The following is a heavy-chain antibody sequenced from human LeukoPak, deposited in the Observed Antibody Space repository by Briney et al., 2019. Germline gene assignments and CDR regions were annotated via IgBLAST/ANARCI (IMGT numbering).Heavy chain of an antibody. D-gene: IGHD2-15*01. J-gene: IGHJ4*02. CDR3: ARDRIPHCSGGSCSNFDY. CDR2: ISSSGSTI. Sequence: PGGSLRLSCAASGFTFSDYYMSWIRQAPGKGLEWVSYISSSGSTIYYADSVKGRFTISRDNAKNSLYLQMNSLRAEDTAVYYSARDRIPHCSGGSCSNFDYWGQGTLVTVSS. CDR1: GFTFSDYY. V-gene: IGHV3-11*04.